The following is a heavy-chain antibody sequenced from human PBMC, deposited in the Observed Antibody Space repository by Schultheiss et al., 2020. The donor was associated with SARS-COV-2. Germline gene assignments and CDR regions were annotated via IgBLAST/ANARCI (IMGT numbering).Heavy chain of an antibody. CDR2: IYYSGST. J-gene: IGHJ4*02. CDR1: GGSISSGGYY. D-gene: IGHD6-13*01. Sequence: SETLSLTCTVSGGSISSGGYYWSWIRQHPGKGLEWIGYIYYSGSTYYNPSLKSLVTISVDTSKNQFSLKLTSVTAADTAVYYCARGTMAYSSSYYYFDQWGQGTLVTVSS. CDR3: ARGTMAYSSSYYYFDQ. V-gene: IGHV4-31*01.